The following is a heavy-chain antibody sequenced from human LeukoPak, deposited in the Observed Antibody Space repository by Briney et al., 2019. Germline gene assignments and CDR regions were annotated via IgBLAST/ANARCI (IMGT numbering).Heavy chain of an antibody. CDR3: VGYEGDF. CDR2: IYISGVT. Sequence: SDTLSLTCTVSGGSITSYHWSWIRQPAGKGLEWIGRIYISGVTNYNPSLKSRVTMSLHTSKNQFSLKLTSVTAANTAVYYCVGYEGDFWGQGTLVTVPS. J-gene: IGHJ4*02. CDR1: GGSITSYH. V-gene: IGHV4-4*07. D-gene: IGHD1-1*01.